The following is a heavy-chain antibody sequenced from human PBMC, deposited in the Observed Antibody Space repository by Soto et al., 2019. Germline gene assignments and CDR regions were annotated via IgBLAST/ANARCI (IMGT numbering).Heavy chain of an antibody. Sequence: XGSLRLNCAASGFIFEDYTKHWVRQGPGKGPEWISLISWDGGITDYSDSVKGRFISSRDNSKNSLFLEMNSLTSEDAAMYFCARDSYDILTGQKRYFDFWGQGTLVTVSS. J-gene: IGHJ4*02. V-gene: IGHV3-43*01. CDR1: GFIFEDYT. CDR3: ARDSYDILTGQKRYFDF. CDR2: ISWDGGIT. D-gene: IGHD3-9*01.